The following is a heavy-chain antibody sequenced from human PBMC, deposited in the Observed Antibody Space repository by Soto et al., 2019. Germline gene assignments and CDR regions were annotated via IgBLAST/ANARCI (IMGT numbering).Heavy chain of an antibody. CDR1: GFDFSTYA. Sequence: GVSLRLSCVASGFDFSTYALSWVRQAPGKGLEWVSVIGEGGVSRVYADAVKGRFTISRDNSKNTLYLQMTSLRVDDTAMYYCARDSVTRVSSDIPGMDVWGQGTTVTVSS. J-gene: IGHJ6*02. CDR3: ARDSVTRVSSDIPGMDV. D-gene: IGHD3-10*01. V-gene: IGHV3-23*01. CDR2: IGEGGVSR.